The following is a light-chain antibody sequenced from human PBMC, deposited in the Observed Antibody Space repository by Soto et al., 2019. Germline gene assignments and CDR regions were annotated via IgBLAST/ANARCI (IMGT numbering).Light chain of an antibody. V-gene: IGLV2-23*01. Sequence: QSALAQPASVSGSPGQSITISCTGTTNDVGRYNLVSWYQQHPGKPPRLILYAGTKRPSGISDRFAGSKSGNTASLTISGLQADDEADYYCCSSADRNKFLFGGWTKVTGL. CDR1: TNDVGRYNL. CDR3: CSSADRNKFL. J-gene: IGLJ3*02. CDR2: AGT.